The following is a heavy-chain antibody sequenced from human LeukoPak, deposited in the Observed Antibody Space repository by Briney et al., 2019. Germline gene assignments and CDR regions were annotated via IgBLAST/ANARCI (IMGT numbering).Heavy chain of an antibody. V-gene: IGHV3-23*01. D-gene: IGHD2-8*01. CDR1: GFTFSSYA. CDR3: AKYVRVYAIRNWFDP. Sequence: QAGGSLRLSCAASGFTFSSYAMSWVRQAPGKGLEWVSAISGSGGSTYYADSVKGRFAISRDNSKNTLYLQMNSLRAEDTAVYHCAKYVRVYAIRNWFDPWGQGTLVTVSS. J-gene: IGHJ5*02. CDR2: ISGSGGST.